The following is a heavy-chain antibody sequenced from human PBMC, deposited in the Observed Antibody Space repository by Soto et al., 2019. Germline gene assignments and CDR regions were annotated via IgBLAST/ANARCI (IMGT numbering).Heavy chain of an antibody. Sequence: GGSLRLSCAASGFTFSSYWMSWVRQAPGKGLEWVANIKQDGSEKYYVDSVKGRFTISRDNAKNSLYLQMNSLRVEDTAVYYCARVYYDYIWGSYPLVYWGQGTLVTVSS. D-gene: IGHD3-16*02. CDR3: ARVYYDYIWGSYPLVY. V-gene: IGHV3-7*02. CDR1: GFTFSSYW. J-gene: IGHJ4*02. CDR2: IKQDGSEK.